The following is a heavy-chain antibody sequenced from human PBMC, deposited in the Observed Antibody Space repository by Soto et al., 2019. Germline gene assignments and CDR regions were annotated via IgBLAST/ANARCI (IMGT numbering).Heavy chain of an antibody. D-gene: IGHD3-10*01. Sequence: PGESLKISCKGSGYSFPSQWIGWVRQTPGKGLGWMGSIYPAASDTRYSPSFQGQVTISADKSIRTAYLEWSNLKASDTAMYYCARIPNSTTSYYDHYYGPDVWGHGTTVTVSS. CDR3: ARIPNSTTSYYDHYYGPDV. CDR1: GYSFPSQW. J-gene: IGHJ6*02. CDR2: IYPAASDT. V-gene: IGHV5-51*01.